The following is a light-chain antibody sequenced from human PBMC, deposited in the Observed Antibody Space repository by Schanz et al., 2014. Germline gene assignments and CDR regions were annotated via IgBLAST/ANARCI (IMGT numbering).Light chain of an antibody. V-gene: IGKV3-15*01. J-gene: IGKJ1*01. CDR3: QQYGNIPWT. CDR2: GAS. CDR1: QSVSSN. Sequence: EIVMTQSPATLSVSPGDRATLSCRASQSVSSNLAWYQQKPGQAPRLLIYGASARATGIPARFSGSGSGTEFTLTINSVEPEDFAVYFCQQYGNIPWTFGQGTKVEIK.